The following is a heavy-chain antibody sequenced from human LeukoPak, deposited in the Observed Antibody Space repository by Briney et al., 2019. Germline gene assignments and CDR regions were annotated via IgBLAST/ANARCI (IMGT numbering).Heavy chain of an antibody. CDR3: ARPYCSGSRCSRWFNP. CDR1: GYSFTSYD. J-gene: IGHJ5*01. CDR2: MNPNSGNT. D-gene: IGHD2-15*01. V-gene: IGHV1-8*03. Sequence: ASVKVSCKASGYSFTSYDINWVRQATGQGLEWMGWMNPNSGNTGYAQKFQGRVTITRNTSISTAYMELSSLRSEDTAVYYCARPYCSGSRCSRWFNPWGQGTLVTVSS.